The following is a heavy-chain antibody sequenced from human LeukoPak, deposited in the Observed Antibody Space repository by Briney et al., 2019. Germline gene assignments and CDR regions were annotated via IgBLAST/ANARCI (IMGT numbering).Heavy chain of an antibody. CDR1: GFTFSDYY. Sequence: GGSLRLSCAASGFTFSDYYMSWIRQAPGKGMEWISYISSGSSTIYYADSVKGRFTISRDNAKKSLYLQMSSLRVEGTAEYYCTRDPRHFDSCGQGTLVTVSS. D-gene: IGHD6-6*01. V-gene: IGHV3-11*04. CDR2: ISSGSSTI. CDR3: TRDPRHFDS. J-gene: IGHJ5*01.